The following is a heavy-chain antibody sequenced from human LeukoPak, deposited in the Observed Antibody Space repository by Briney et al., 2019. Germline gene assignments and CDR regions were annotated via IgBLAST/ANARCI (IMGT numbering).Heavy chain of an antibody. D-gene: IGHD1-26*01. CDR2: VIPVLGTT. V-gene: IGHV1-69*05. Sequence: GASAKVSCKASGTTFSRSAISWVRQAPGQGLEWMGGVIPVLGTTNYAQKFQDRVSITTDESTSTAYMEVSSLRSVDTAVYYCARDDGSATLGFDSWGQGTLVTVSS. CDR1: GTTFSRSA. CDR3: ARDDGSATLGFDS. J-gene: IGHJ4*02.